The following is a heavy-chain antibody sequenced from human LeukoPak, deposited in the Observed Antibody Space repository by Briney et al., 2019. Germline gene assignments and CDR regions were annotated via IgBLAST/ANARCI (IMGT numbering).Heavy chain of an antibody. CDR1: GYTFTGYY. Sequence: ASVKVSCKASGYTFTGYYMHWVRQAPGQGLEWMGWINPNSGGTNYAQKFQGRVTMTRDTSISTAYMELSRLRSDYTAVYYCARDMSGSYYMLGDYWGQGTLVTVSS. CDR2: INPNSGGT. D-gene: IGHD1-26*01. V-gene: IGHV1-2*02. J-gene: IGHJ4*02. CDR3: ARDMSGSYYMLGDY.